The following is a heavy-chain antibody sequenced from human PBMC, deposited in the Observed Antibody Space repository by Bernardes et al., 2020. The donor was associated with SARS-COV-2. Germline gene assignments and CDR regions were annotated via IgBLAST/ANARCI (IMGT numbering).Heavy chain of an antibody. J-gene: IGHJ3*01. V-gene: IGHV3-30-3*01. Sequence: GSLRLSCAASGFTFSRFALHWVRQAPGKGLEWVAIISYAEITRYNADSVQGRFTISRDNSKNTLYLQMNRLTPEDTAMYYCAREWDDSHSSAFDFWGQGTMVTVSS. D-gene: IGHD3-22*01. CDR2: ISYAEITR. CDR3: AREWDDSHSSAFDF. CDR1: GFTFSRFA.